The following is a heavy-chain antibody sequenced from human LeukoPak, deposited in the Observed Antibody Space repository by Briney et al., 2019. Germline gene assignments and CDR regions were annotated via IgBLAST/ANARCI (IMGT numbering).Heavy chain of an antibody. V-gene: IGHV4-39*01. CDR2: LYDSGTT. CDR3: TKRRGYSFGFDYYYMDV. Sequence: SETLSLTCTVSGGSISSGSYYWGWLRQPPGKGLEWIGSLYDSGTTYSSPSLKSRVTISADTSKKQFSLRLSSVTAADTAVYYCTKRRGYSFGFDYYYMDVWGKGTTVTISS. J-gene: IGHJ6*03. CDR1: GGSISSGSYY. D-gene: IGHD5-18*01.